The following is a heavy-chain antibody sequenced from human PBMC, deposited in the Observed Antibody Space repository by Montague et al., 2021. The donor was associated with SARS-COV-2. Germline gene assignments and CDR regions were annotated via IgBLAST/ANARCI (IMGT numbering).Heavy chain of an antibody. D-gene: IGHD7-27*01. CDR2: IYSSGTT. CDR1: GGSIGTSSHF. CDR3: ARFREAGDVLDY. Sequence: SETLSLTCTVSGGSIGTSSHFWGRVRQPPGKGLEWIGIIYSSGTTSYIPSLKSRLTISSDTSKNQFSLRLASVTAADTAVYYCARFREAGDVLDYWGQGNPVTVSS. V-gene: IGHV4-39*07. J-gene: IGHJ4*02.